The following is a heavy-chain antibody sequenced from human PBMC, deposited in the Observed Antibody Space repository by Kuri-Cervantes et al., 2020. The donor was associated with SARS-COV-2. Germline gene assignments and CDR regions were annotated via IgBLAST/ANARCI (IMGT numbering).Heavy chain of an antibody. D-gene: IGHD2-21*01. J-gene: IGHJ6*03. CDR3: ARVAGEGPIYYYYMDV. CDR1: GFTFGDYA. Sequence: SLKISCAASGFTFGDYAMHWVRQAPGKGLEWVSGISWNSVSIGYADSVKGRFTISRDNARNSLYLQMNSLRGEDTAVYYCARVAGEGPIYYYYMDVWGKGTTVTVSS. CDR2: ISWNSVSI. V-gene: IGHV3-9*01.